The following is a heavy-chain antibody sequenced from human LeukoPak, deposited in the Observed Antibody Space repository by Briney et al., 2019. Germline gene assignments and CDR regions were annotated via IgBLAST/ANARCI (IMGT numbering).Heavy chain of an antibody. V-gene: IGHV3-7*01. CDR1: GFSISNYW. Sequence: GGSLRLSCASSGFSISNYWMSWIRQAPGKGLEWVANIKQDKSEKYYVDSVKGRFTISRDNPKNSLYLQMDGLRVEDTAVYYCVTTTRGYSRDSWGQGTLVTVSS. CDR3: VTTTRGYSRDS. J-gene: IGHJ4*02. CDR2: IKQDKSEK. D-gene: IGHD3-22*01.